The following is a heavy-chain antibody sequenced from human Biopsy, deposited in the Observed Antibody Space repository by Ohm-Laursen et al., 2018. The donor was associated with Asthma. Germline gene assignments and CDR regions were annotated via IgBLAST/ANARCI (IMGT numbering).Heavy chain of an antibody. Sequence: ASVKVSCKASGFSFDNYFMHWVRQAPGQGLEWMGIINPSGAGTRYAEKFKGRLIVSRDASTSTAFMELRSLRSDDTAIYFCARARETTNYGDSDFDIWGQGTLITVSS. J-gene: IGHJ4*02. CDR2: INPSGAGT. CDR1: GFSFDNYF. CDR3: ARARETTNYGDSDFDI. D-gene: IGHD2-8*01. V-gene: IGHV1-46*02.